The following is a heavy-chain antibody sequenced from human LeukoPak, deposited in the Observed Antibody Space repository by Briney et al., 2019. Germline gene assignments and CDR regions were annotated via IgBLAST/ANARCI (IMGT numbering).Heavy chain of an antibody. CDR2: FDPEDGET. Sequence: ASVKVSCKVSGYTLTELSMHWVRQAPGKGLEWMGGFDPEDGETIYAQKFQGRVTMTEDTSTDTVYMELSSLRSEDTAVYYCATVFVDIVATIGYFDPWGQGTLVTVSS. D-gene: IGHD5-12*01. CDR1: GYTLTELS. CDR3: ATVFVDIVATIGYFDP. J-gene: IGHJ5*02. V-gene: IGHV1-24*01.